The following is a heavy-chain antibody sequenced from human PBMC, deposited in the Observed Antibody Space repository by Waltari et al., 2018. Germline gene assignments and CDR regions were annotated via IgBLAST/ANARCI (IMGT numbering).Heavy chain of an antibody. CDR2: IYYSGST. CDR3: ARDSTDQADPYFDY. J-gene: IGHJ4*02. D-gene: IGHD6-13*01. Sequence: VQLQESGPGLVKPSETLSLTCTVSGGSISSYYWSWIRQPPGKGLEWIGYIYYSGSTNYNPSLKSRVTISVDTSKNQFSLKLSSVTAADTAVYYCARDSTDQADPYFDYWGQGTLVTVSS. CDR1: GGSISSYY. V-gene: IGHV4-59*01.